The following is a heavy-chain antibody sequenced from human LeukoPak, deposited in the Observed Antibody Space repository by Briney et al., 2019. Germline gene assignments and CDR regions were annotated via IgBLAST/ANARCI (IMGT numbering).Heavy chain of an antibody. CDR2: MSGSGGST. CDR1: GFTFSSYA. Sequence: GGSLRLSCAASGFTFSSYAMRWVRQAPGKGLETASAMSGSGGSTYYADPVKGRFTISRDNSKNTLYLQMNSLRAEDTAVYYCAKERVGASYYFDYWGQGTLVTVSS. V-gene: IGHV3-23*01. D-gene: IGHD1-26*01. CDR3: AKERVGASYYFDY. J-gene: IGHJ4*02.